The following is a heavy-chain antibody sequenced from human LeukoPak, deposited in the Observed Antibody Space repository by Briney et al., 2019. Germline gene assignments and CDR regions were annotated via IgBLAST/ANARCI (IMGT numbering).Heavy chain of an antibody. D-gene: IGHD6-19*01. J-gene: IGHJ4*02. Sequence: GTSLRLSCAVSGFTFSHYGIHWVRQAPGKGLEWVGVISNDGSYKYYADSVKGRFTISRDNSKNTLYLQMNSLRAEDTAVYYCARVAVAGTFNSPFDYWGQGTLVTVSS. V-gene: IGHV3-30*03. CDR3: ARVAVAGTFNSPFDY. CDR2: ISNDGSYK. CDR1: GFTFSHYG.